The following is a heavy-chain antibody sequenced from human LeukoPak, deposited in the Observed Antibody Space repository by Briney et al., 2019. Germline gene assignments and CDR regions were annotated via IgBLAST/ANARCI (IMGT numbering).Heavy chain of an antibody. Sequence: GGSLRLSCAASGFTFSSYAMSWVRQAPGKGLEWVSAISGSGGSTYYADSVKGRFTISRDNSKNTLYLQMNSLRAEDTAVYYCANDKRGYGSYYMDVWGKGTTVTVSS. CDR3: ANDKRGYGSYYMDV. V-gene: IGHV3-23*01. J-gene: IGHJ6*03. CDR2: ISGSGGST. D-gene: IGHD1-26*01. CDR1: GFTFSSYA.